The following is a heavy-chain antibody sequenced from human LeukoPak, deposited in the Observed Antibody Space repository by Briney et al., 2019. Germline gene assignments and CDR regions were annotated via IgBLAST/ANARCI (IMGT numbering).Heavy chain of an antibody. CDR1: GFTFSSYA. CDR3: AKDRLPGYSYGPSDY. J-gene: IGHJ4*02. Sequence: GGSLRLSCAASGFTFSSYAMSWVRQAPGKGLEWVSAISGSGGSTYYADSVKGRFTISRDNSKNTLYLQMNSLRAEDTAVYYCAKDRLPGYSYGPSDYWGQGTLVTVSS. D-gene: IGHD5-18*01. V-gene: IGHV3-23*01. CDR2: ISGSGGST.